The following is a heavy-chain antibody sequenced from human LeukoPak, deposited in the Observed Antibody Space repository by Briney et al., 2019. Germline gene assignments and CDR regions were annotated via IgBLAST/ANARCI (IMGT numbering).Heavy chain of an antibody. CDR3: ARGKRRAGDTGDY. CDR1: GYTFTGYY. CDR2: INPDSGDT. Sequence: ASVKVSCKASGYTFTGYYMHWVRQAPGQGLEWMGWINPDSGDTNYAQKFQGRVTVTRDTSITTASMELSRLRSDDTAVYYCARGKRRAGDTGDYWGQGTLVTVSS. V-gene: IGHV1-2*02. D-gene: IGHD5-18*01. J-gene: IGHJ4*02.